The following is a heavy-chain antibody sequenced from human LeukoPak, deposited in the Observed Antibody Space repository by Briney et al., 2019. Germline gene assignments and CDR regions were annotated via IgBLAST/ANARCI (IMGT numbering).Heavy chain of an antibody. D-gene: IGHD4-17*01. CDR3: AKDRGKYGDYDY. J-gene: IGHJ4*02. V-gene: IGHV3-23*01. CDR2: ISGSGGST. CDR1: GFTFSSYA. Sequence: GGSLRLSCAASGFTFSSYAMSWVRQAQGKGLEWFSAISGSGGSTYYADSVKGRFTISRGNSKNTLYLQMNSLRAEDTAVYYCAKDRGKYGDYDYWGQGTLVTVSS.